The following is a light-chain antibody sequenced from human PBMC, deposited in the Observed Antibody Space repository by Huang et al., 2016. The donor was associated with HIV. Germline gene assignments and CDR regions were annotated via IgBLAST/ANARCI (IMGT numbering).Light chain of an antibody. Sequence: DIVLTQSPGTLSLSPGRGATLSCRASQSVSTYFLAWYQQKPGQAPRLRIHGTSTRATGIPDRFSGSGSGTDFTLTIGRLEPEDSAVYYCHHYGGSSWTFGLGTKVEIK. V-gene: IGKV3-20*01. CDR2: GTS. J-gene: IGKJ1*01. CDR3: HHYGGSSWT. CDR1: QSVSTYF.